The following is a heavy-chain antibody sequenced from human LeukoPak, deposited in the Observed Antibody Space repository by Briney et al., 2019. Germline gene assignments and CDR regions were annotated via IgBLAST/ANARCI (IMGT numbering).Heavy chain of an antibody. Sequence: ASVKVSCKASGYTFTSYGITWVRQAPGQGLEWMGWINTYNGIANYAQKIQGRVTMTTDTSTSTAYMELRSLISDDTAAYYSSRYQGGVGGGDFFDYWGQGTLVTVSS. V-gene: IGHV1-18*01. J-gene: IGHJ4*02. CDR2: INTYNGIA. D-gene: IGHD3-16*01. CDR1: GYTFTSYG. CDR3: SRYQGGVGGGDFFDY.